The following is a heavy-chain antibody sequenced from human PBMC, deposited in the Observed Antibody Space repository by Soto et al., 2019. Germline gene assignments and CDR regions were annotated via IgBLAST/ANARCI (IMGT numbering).Heavy chain of an antibody. CDR3: AIGEDIVVVVAANPGYYYYGMDG. V-gene: IGHV3-48*02. J-gene: IGHJ6*02. CDR2: ISSSSSTI. Sequence: GSLRLSCSASGFTFSSYSMNWVRQAPGRGLEWVSYISSSSSTIYYEDSVKGRFTISRDNAKNSLYLQMNSLRDEDTAVYYCAIGEDIVVVVAANPGYYYYGMDGWGQGTTVTVS. D-gene: IGHD2-15*01. CDR1: GFTFSSYS.